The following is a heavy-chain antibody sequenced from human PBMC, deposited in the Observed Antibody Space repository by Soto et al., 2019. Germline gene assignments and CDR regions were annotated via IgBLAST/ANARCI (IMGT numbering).Heavy chain of an antibody. Sequence: QVQLVQSGAEVKKPGASVKVSCKASGYTFTSYAMHWVRQAPGQRLEWMGWINAGNGNTKYSQKFQGRVTITRDTSASTAYMELSSLRSEDTAVYYCASEYCSGGSCPLHYGMDVWGQGTTVTVSS. CDR2: INAGNGNT. D-gene: IGHD2-15*01. J-gene: IGHJ6*02. CDR1: GYTFTSYA. CDR3: ASEYCSGGSCPLHYGMDV. V-gene: IGHV1-3*01.